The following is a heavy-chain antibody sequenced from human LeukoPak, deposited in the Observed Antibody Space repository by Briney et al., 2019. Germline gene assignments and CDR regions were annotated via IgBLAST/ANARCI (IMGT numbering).Heavy chain of an antibody. CDR2: INQDGSEK. D-gene: IGHD5-24*01. CDR3: ARDGVRDGLYFDR. J-gene: IGHJ4*02. V-gene: IGHV3-7*01. CDR1: GFTFSSYW. Sequence: LGRSLRLSCAASGFTFSSYWMNWVRQAPGKGLEWVASINQDGSEKYYLDSVKGRFTISRDNAKNSLYLQMNSLRDEDTAVYSCARDGVRDGLYFDRWGQGTLVTVSS.